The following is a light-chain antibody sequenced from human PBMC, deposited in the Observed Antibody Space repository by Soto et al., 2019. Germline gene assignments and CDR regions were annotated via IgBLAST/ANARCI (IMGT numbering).Light chain of an antibody. Sequence: QSALTQPASVSGSPGQSITISCTGSSSDVGTYNFVSWYQRHPGKAPKLMIYDVSSRPSGVSDRFSGSKSGNTASLTISGLQAEDEDDYYCSSYASSSTRVVFGGGTKLTVL. CDR3: SSYASSSTRVV. CDR1: SSDVGTYNF. V-gene: IGLV2-14*01. J-gene: IGLJ2*01. CDR2: DVS.